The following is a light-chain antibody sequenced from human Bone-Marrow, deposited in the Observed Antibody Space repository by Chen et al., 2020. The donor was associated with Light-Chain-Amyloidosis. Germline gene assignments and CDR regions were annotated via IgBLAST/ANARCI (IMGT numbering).Light chain of an antibody. CDR1: SSNIGTNL. Sequence: QSVLTQTPSASGTPGQRVTISCSGSSSNIGTNLVNWYQQLPGMAPKLLIYSNNQRPSGVPDRFSGSKSGTSASLAISGLQSEDEADYYCAAWDDSLSGPVFGGGTKLTVL. J-gene: IGLJ3*02. V-gene: IGLV1-44*01. CDR3: AAWDDSLSGPV. CDR2: SNN.